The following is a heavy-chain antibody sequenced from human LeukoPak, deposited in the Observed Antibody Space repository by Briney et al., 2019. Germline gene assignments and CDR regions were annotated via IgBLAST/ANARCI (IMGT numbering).Heavy chain of an antibody. V-gene: IGHV1-8*01. D-gene: IGHD2-21*01. CDR3: ASISPPFDY. J-gene: IGHJ4*02. CDR1: GYTLTELS. Sequence: ASVKVSCKVSGYTLTELSMHCVRQAPGKGLEWMGWMNPNSGNTGYAQKFQGRVTMTRNTSISTAYMELSSLRSEDTAVYYCASISPPFDYWGQGTLVTVSS. CDR2: MNPNSGNT.